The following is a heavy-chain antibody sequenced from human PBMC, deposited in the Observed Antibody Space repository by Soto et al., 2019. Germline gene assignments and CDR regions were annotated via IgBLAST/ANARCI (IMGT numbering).Heavy chain of an antibody. D-gene: IGHD2-21*02. J-gene: IGHJ6*02. CDR1: GFTFPTYS. Sequence: GGSLRLSCAASGFTFPTYSMNLVRKDTGKGLEWVSSITARGDVYYADSMKGRFTISRDNAKNSVSLQMNSLRAEDTAVYFCAREETAWPLAYGLDVWGQGTTVTVSS. CDR2: ITARGDV. CDR3: AREETAWPLAYGLDV. V-gene: IGHV3-21*01.